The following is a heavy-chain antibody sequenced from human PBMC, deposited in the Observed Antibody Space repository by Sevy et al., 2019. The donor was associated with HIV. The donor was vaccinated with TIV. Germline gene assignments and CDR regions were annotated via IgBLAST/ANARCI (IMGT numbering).Heavy chain of an antibody. CDR2: ISSSGSTI. J-gene: IGHJ3*02. CDR1: GFTFSSYE. CDR3: ARGEVYILTRYYHSGTGDAFDI. V-gene: IGHV3-48*03. Sequence: GGSLRLSCAASGFTFSSYEMNWVRQAPGKGLEWVSYISSSGSTIYYADSVKGRFTISRDNAKNSLYLQMNSLRAEDTAGYYCARGEVYILTRYYHSGTGDAFDIWGQGTMVTVSS. D-gene: IGHD3-9*01.